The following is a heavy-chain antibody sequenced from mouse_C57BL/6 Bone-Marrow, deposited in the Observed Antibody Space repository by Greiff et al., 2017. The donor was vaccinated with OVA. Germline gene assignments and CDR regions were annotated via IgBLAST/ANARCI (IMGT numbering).Heavy chain of an antibody. Sequence: QVQLQQPGAELVKPGASVKMSCKASGYTFTSYWITWVKQRPGQGLEWIGDIYPGSGSTNYNEKFKSKATLTVDTSSSTAYMQLSSLTSEDSAVYYCANYYGSSYDFYYWGQGTTLTVSS. J-gene: IGHJ2*01. CDR3: ANYYGSSYDFYY. CDR1: GYTFTSYW. CDR2: IYPGSGST. D-gene: IGHD1-1*01. V-gene: IGHV1-55*01.